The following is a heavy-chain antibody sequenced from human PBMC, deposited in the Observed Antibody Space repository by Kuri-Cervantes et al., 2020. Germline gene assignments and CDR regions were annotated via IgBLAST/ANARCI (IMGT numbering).Heavy chain of an antibody. D-gene: IGHD1-26*01. V-gene: IGHV4-39*01. CDR1: GGSISSSSYY. CDR3: ARKLIVGSRDFDY. CDR2: IYYSGST. J-gene: IGHJ4*02. Sequence: GSLRLSCTVSGGSISSSSYYWGWIRQPPGKGLEWIGSIYYSGSTYYNPSLKSRVTISVDTSKNQFALKLSSVTAADTAVYYCARKLIVGSRDFDYWGQGTLVTVSS.